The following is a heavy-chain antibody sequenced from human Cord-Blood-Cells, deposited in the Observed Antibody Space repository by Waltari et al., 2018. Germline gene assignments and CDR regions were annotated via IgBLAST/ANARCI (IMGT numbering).Heavy chain of an antibody. CDR2: IIPSLGIA. Sequence: QVQLVQSGAEVKKPGSSVKVSCKASGGTFSSYAISWVRQAPGKGLEWMGGIIPSLGIATYEQKFQGRVTITADESTSTAYMELSSLRSEDTAVYYCAREGDYGGNYDAFDIWGQGTMVTVSS. J-gene: IGHJ3*02. CDR1: GGTFSSYA. CDR3: AREGDYGGNYDAFDI. D-gene: IGHD4-17*01. V-gene: IGHV1-69*04.